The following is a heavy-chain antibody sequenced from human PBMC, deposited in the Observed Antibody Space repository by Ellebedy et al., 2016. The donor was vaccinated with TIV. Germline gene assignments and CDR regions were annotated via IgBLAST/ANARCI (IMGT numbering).Heavy chain of an antibody. CDR2: IKPAGGEK. CDR3: GKIHRALYGNY. V-gene: IGHV3-7*01. Sequence: GESLKISCAASGITFSNSWLSWVRHAPGKGLERVAIIKPAGGEKWYVDSVQGRFTISRDNGKNSLFLQMDSLRADDTAVYYCGKIHRALYGNYWGQGTLVSVSS. CDR1: GITFSNSW. J-gene: IGHJ4*02. D-gene: IGHD2/OR15-2a*01.